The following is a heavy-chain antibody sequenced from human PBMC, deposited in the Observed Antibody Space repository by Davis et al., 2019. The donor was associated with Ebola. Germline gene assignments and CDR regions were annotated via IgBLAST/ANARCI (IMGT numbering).Heavy chain of an antibody. D-gene: IGHD3-3*01. CDR2: IKQDGSEK. J-gene: IGHJ6*02. CDR3: AREEGYYGNYYYGMDV. CDR1: GFTFSSYW. V-gene: IGHV3-7*01. Sequence: PGGSLRLSCAASGFTFSSYWMSWVRQAPGKGLEWVANIKQDGSEKYYVDSVKGRFTISRDNAKNSLYLQMNSLRAEDTAVYYCAREEGYYGNYYYGMDVWGQGTTVTVSS.